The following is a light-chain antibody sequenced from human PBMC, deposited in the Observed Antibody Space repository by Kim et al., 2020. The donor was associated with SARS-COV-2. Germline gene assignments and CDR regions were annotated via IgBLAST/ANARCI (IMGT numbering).Light chain of an antibody. Sequence: APGKKARITWGGNKIGSKSVHWYQQKPGQAPVLGIYYESDRPSGIPERFSGSNAGNTATLTISRVEAGDEADYYCQVWDSSSDHPVFGGGTQLTVL. J-gene: IGLJ3*02. CDR1: KIGSKS. CDR2: YES. CDR3: QVWDSSSDHPV. V-gene: IGLV3-21*04.